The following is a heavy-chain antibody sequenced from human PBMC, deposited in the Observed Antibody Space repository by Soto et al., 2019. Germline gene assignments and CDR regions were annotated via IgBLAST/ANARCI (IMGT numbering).Heavy chain of an antibody. Sequence: VQLLESGGGLVQPGGSLRLSCATSGFSFSDYAMIWVRQAPGKGLEWVSGLYGSGGGIHYADSVKGRFTISRDNATDTLFLTMKSLRVDDTAMYYCVRANMGIYWGQGTLVTVPS. CDR2: LYGSGGGI. CDR1: GFSFSDYA. CDR3: VRANMGIY. J-gene: IGHJ1*01. V-gene: IGHV3-23*01. D-gene: IGHD7-27*01.